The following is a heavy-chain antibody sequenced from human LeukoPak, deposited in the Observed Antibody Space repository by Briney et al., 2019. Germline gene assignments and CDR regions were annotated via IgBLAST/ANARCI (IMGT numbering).Heavy chain of an antibody. CDR3: ARGSGAFDD. Sequence: SSETLSLTCTVSGGSISGSYWSWIRQPPGKGLEWIGYIYYSGSTNYNPSLKSRVTISVDTSKNQFSLKLNSVTAADTAVYNCARGSGAFDDWGQGTLVTVSS. CDR2: IYYSGST. CDR1: GGSISGSY. V-gene: IGHV4-59*01. J-gene: IGHJ4*02.